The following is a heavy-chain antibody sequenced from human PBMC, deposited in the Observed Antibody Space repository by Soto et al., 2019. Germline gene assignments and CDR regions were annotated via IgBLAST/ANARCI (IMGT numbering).Heavy chain of an antibody. CDR2: ISYDGSNK. D-gene: IGHD3-22*01. J-gene: IGHJ5*02. CDR3: AKDSALSKYYYDSSGYYTYYNWFDP. CDR1: GFTFSSYG. Sequence: GGSLRLSCAASGFTFSSYGMHWVRQAPGKGLEWVAVISYDGSNKYYADSVKGRFTISRDNSKNTLYLQMNSLRAEDTAVYYCAKDSALSKYYYDSSGYYTYYNWFDPWGQGTLVTVSS. V-gene: IGHV3-30*18.